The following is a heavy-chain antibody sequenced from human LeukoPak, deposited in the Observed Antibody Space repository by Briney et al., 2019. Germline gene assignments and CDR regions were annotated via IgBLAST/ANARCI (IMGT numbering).Heavy chain of an antibody. D-gene: IGHD6-19*01. Sequence: PSETLSLTRAVSGGSISSSNWWSWVRQPPGKGLEGIGEIYHSGSTNNNPSLKSRVTISVDKPKNKSSLKLSSVTASDTDVYYCARDRTGYSSGWYIGGYYYGMDVWGKGTTVTVSS. CDR3: ARDRTGYSSGWYIGGYYYGMDV. CDR2: IYHSGST. CDR1: GGSISSSNW. V-gene: IGHV4-4*02. J-gene: IGHJ6*04.